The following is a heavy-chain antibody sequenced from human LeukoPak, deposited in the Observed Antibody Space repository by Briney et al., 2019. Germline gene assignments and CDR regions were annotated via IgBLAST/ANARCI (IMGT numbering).Heavy chain of an antibody. CDR2: ISSDGSNQ. Sequence: GGSLRLSCAPSGFTFSNYAMYWVRQAPGKGLEWVAVISSDGSNQYYADSVKGRFTISRDNSKNTLYLQMNSLRAEDTAVYYCAKDHGYCSSTSCYIRDYYGMDVWGQGTTVTVSS. CDR1: GFTFSNYA. CDR3: AKDHGYCSSTSCYIRDYYGMDV. J-gene: IGHJ6*02. D-gene: IGHD2-2*02. V-gene: IGHV3-30-3*01.